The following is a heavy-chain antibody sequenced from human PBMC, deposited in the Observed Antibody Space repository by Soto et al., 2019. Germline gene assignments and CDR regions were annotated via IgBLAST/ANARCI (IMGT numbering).Heavy chain of an antibody. CDR1: RYTFSSFY. Sequence: SGEVSFKVSRYTFSSFYMHWVRQAPGQGLEWMGIINPSCGSTSYAQKFQGRVTMTRDTCTSTVYMELSSLRSEDTAVYYCARVGDDSSGYSYHTENWFDPWGQGTLVTVSS. D-gene: IGHD3-22*01. CDR2: INPSCGST. J-gene: IGHJ5*02. CDR3: ARVGDDSSGYSYHTENWFDP. V-gene: IGHV1-46*01.